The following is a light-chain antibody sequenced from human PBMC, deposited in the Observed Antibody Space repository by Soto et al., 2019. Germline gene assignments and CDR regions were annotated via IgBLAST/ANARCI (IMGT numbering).Light chain of an antibody. V-gene: IGKV1-39*01. Sequence: IQMNHSLSSLSASVGDRVTITCRASQRINNYLNWYQQKPGKAPKLLIYAASSLQSGVPSRFSGSGSGTDFTLTISSLQPEDFTTYYCQLSYFIPITFGQG. CDR1: QRINNY. CDR2: AAS. CDR3: QLSYFIPIT. J-gene: IGKJ5*01.